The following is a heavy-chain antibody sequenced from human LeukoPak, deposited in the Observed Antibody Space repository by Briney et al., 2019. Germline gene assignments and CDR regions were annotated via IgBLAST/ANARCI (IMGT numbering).Heavy chain of an antibody. Sequence: PGGSLRLSCAASGFTFSTYGMHWVRQAPGKGLEWVAVIWYDGSNKYYADSVKGRFTISRDNSKNTLYLQVNSLRAEDTAVYYCAKVMYSSSGGAFDIWGQGTMVTVSS. V-gene: IGHV3-33*08. J-gene: IGHJ3*02. CDR3: AKVMYSSSGGAFDI. D-gene: IGHD6-6*01. CDR2: IWYDGSNK. CDR1: GFTFSTYG.